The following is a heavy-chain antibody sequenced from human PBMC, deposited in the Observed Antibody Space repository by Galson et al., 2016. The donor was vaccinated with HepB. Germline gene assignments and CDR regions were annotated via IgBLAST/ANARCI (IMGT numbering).Heavy chain of an antibody. CDR1: GGSITSSTW. V-gene: IGHV4-4*02. CDR2: ISHSETT. D-gene: IGHD3-22*01. Sequence: SETLSLTCAVSGGSITSSTWWSWVRQLPGKGLEWIGEISHSETTNYNPSLKSRVTISLDKSKNQLSLKLNSVAAADAAVYYCARSMTMMGDYWGQGTLVTVSS. J-gene: IGHJ4*02. CDR3: ARSMTMMGDY.